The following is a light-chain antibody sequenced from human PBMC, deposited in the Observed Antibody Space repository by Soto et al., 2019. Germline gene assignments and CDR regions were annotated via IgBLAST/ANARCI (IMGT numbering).Light chain of an antibody. CDR1: QGIAPY. CDR3: QKYNTAPLT. J-gene: IGKJ4*01. CDR2: ATS. V-gene: IGKV1-27*01. Sequence: DVQMTQSPSSLSAFVGDRVTITCRASQGIAPYLAWFQQKPGKVPKLLIYATSTLQSGVPSRFSGSGSWTDFTLTISSLQLEDVATYYCQKYNTAPLTCGGGTKVEIK.